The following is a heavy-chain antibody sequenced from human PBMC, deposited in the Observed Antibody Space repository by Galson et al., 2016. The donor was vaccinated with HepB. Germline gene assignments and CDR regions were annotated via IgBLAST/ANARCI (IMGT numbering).Heavy chain of an antibody. D-gene: IGHD6-13*01. CDR2: ISGSGGRT. CDR1: GFTCGSYA. CDR3: AKDLRYSSSFYVFGN. J-gene: IGHJ4*02. V-gene: IGHV3-23*01. Sequence: SLRLSCEASGFTCGSYAISWVRQAPGNGLEWVSSISGSGGRTYYSDSVQGRFTIARDNSKNTLYLQMNSLRADDTAEYYCAKDLRYSSSFYVFGNWGQGTLITVSS.